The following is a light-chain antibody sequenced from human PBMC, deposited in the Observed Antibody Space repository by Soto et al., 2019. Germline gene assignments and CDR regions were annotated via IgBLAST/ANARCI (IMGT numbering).Light chain of an antibody. J-gene: IGKJ5*01. Sequence: DIQLTQSPSFLSASVGDRVTITCRASQSISRWLAWYQQKPGKAPKLLIYAASSLQSGVPSRFSGSGSGTDFTLTISSLQPEDFATYYCQQSYSTPPITFGQGTRLEIK. CDR2: AAS. CDR1: QSISRW. CDR3: QQSYSTPPIT. V-gene: IGKV1-39*01.